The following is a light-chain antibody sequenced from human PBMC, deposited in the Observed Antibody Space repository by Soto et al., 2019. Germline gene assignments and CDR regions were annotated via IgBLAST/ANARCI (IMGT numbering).Light chain of an antibody. V-gene: IGKV3D-15*01. CDR1: QSVSSN. CDR3: QQYNNWPRT. Sequence: IVLTQSPATLSVSPGERATLSCRASQSVSSNLAWHQQRPGQAPRLLIYGASTRATGVPARFSGGGSGTEFTLTITSLQSEDFAVYWCQQYNNWPRTFGQGTKVDI. CDR2: GAS. J-gene: IGKJ1*01.